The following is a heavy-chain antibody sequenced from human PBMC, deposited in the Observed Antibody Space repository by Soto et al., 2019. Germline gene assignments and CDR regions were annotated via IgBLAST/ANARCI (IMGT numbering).Heavy chain of an antibody. CDR2: IWYDGSNK. J-gene: IGHJ3*02. CDR3: ARARVYSSGWNDAFDI. V-gene: IGHV3-33*01. Sequence: QVQLVESGGGVVQPGRSLRLSCAASGFTFSSYGMHWVRQAPGKGLEWVAVIWYDGSNKYYAASVKGRFTISRDNSKNKLYLQMNSLRAEDTAVYYCARARVYSSGWNDAFDIWGQGTMVTVSS. D-gene: IGHD6-19*01. CDR1: GFTFSSYG.